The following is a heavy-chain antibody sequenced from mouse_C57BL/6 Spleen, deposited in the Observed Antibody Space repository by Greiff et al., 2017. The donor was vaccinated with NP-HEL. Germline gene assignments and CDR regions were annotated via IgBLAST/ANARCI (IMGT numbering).Heavy chain of an antibody. CDR2: IYPGSGNT. D-gene: IGHD2-12*01. V-gene: IGHV1-76*01. J-gene: IGHJ3*01. CDR3: ARYEDFSFAY. Sequence: QVQLQQSGAELVRPGASVKLSCKASGYTFTDYYINWVKQRPGQGLEWIARIYPGSGNTYYNEKFKGKATLTAEKSSSTAYMQLSSLTSEDSAVYFCARYEDFSFAYWGQGTLVTVSA. CDR1: GYTFTDYY.